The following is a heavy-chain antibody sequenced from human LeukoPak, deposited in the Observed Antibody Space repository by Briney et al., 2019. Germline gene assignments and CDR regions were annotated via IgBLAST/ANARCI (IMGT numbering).Heavy chain of an antibody. CDR3: ASSSHDYGHWFDP. Sequence: PSETLSLTCTVSGASISSRYWSWIRQPPGKGLEWIGYMYYSGSTNYNPSLKSRVTISVDTSKNQVSLKLRSVTAADTAVYYCASSSHDYGHWFDPGGQGTLVTVSS. CDR2: MYYSGST. J-gene: IGHJ5*02. CDR1: GASISSRY. V-gene: IGHV4-59*01. D-gene: IGHD4-17*01.